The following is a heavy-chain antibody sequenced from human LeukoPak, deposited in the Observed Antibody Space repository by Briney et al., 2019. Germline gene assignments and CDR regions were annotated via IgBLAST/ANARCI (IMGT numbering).Heavy chain of an antibody. V-gene: IGHV3-7*05. Sequence: GGSLRLSCVASGFTFSSYWVAWVRQAPGTGLEWVANINQDGSEKDYEDSVKGRFTISRDNAKNSLCLQMNSLRAEDTAVYYCARGRGYSTFDMWGQGTMVTVSS. CDR3: ARGRGYSTFDM. CDR1: GFTFSSYW. CDR2: INQDGSEK. J-gene: IGHJ3*02. D-gene: IGHD5-18*01.